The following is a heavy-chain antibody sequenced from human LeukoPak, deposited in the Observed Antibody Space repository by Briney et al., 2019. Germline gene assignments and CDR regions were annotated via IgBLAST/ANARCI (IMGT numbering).Heavy chain of an antibody. V-gene: IGHV4-4*07. CDR3: ASLAAPIDY. CDR1: GGVISSYY. D-gene: IGHD6-13*01. Sequence: LVPLSVTCTFSGGVISSYYWRWIREPAGLGLEWIGRIYTSGSTNYNPSLKSRVTMSVDTSKNQCSLNLSSVTAADTAVYYCASLAAPIDYWGQGTLVTVSS. CDR2: IYTSGST. J-gene: IGHJ4*02.